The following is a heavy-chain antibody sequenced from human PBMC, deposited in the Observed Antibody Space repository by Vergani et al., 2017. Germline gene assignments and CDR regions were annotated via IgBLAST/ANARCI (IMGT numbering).Heavy chain of an antibody. V-gene: IGHV1-3*01. Sequence: QVQLVQSGAEVKKPGASVKVSCKASGYTFTSYAMHWVRQAPGQRLEWMGWINAGNGNTKYSQKFQGRVTITRDTSASTAYMELSSLRSEDTAVDYCARGGDYGDYNYWGQGTLVTVSS. CDR1: GYTFTSYA. CDR3: ARGGDYGDYNY. J-gene: IGHJ4*02. D-gene: IGHD4-17*01. CDR2: INAGNGNT.